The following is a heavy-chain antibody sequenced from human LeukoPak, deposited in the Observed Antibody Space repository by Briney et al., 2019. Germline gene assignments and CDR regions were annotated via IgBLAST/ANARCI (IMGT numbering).Heavy chain of an antibody. J-gene: IGHJ4*02. CDR1: GYTFTSNF. V-gene: IGHV1-46*01. CDR2: ISPSDGTT. CDR3: ARDQRGSSSWESYFDY. D-gene: IGHD6-13*01. Sequence: ASVTVSCKVSGYTFTSNFMHWVRQAPGQGLEWMGIISPSDGTTSYAQSFQGRVTMTRDMSTSTVFMELSTLRPEDTAIYYCARDQRGSSSWESYFDYWGQGTLVTVSS.